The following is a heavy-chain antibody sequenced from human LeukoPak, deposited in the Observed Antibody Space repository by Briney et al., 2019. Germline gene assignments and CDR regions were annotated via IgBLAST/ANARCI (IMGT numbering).Heavy chain of an antibody. CDR1: GYTFTSYG. CDR3: ARGPLLFYYDSSGYNNAFDI. D-gene: IGHD3-22*01. CDR2: ISAYNGNT. V-gene: IGHV1-18*01. J-gene: IGHJ3*02. Sequence: ASVKVSCKASGYTFTSYGISWARQAPGQGLEWMGWISAYNGNTNYAQKLQGRVTMTRNTSISTAYMELSSLRSEDTAVYYCARGPLLFYYDSSGYNNAFDIWGQGTMVTVSS.